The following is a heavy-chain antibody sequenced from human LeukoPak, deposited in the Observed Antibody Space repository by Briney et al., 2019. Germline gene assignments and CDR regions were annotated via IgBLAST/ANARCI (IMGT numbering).Heavy chain of an antibody. D-gene: IGHD5-24*01. V-gene: IGHV3-7*03. CDR2: IKQDGSEK. Sequence: PGGSLRLSCAASGFTFSSYWMSWVRQAPGKGLEWVANIKQDGSEKYYVDSVKGRFIISRDNSKSTLFLQMNSLRAEDTAVYYCAKDPRVGSRVATPCHWGQGTLVTVSS. CDR1: GFTFSSYW. J-gene: IGHJ4*02. CDR3: AKDPRVGSRVATPCH.